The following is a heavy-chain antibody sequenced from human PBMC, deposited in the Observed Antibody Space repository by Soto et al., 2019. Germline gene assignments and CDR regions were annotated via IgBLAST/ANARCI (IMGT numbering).Heavy chain of an antibody. CDR1: GGSISSYY. V-gene: IGHV4-59*01. CDR3: ARSIHDRGGPRFCYYYMDV. D-gene: IGHD3-22*01. J-gene: IGHJ6*02. CDR2: IYYSGST. Sequence: PSETLSLTCTVSGGSISSYYWSWIRQPPGQGLEWIGYIYYSGSTNYNPSLKSRVTISVDTSKNQFSLKLSSVTAADTAVYYCARSIHDRGGPRFCYYYMDVLCQETLVTVS.